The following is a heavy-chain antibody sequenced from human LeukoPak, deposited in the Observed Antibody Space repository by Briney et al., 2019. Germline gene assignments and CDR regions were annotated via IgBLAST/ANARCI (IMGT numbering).Heavy chain of an antibody. CDR3: ARGQGTVTTH. CDR2: IYYSGTT. CDR1: GGSIGTYS. D-gene: IGHD4-11*01. J-gene: IGHJ4*02. V-gene: IGHV4-59*12. Sequence: SETLSLTCTVSGGSIGTYSWNWIRQPPGKGLEWIGYIYYSGTTNYNPSLKSRVTMSVDTSKNQFSLNLSSVTAADTAVYYCARGQGTVTTHWGQGTLVTVSS.